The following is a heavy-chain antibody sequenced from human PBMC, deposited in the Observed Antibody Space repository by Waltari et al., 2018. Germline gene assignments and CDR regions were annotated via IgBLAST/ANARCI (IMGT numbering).Heavy chain of an antibody. J-gene: IGHJ6*03. Sequence: QVQLVESGGDVVQPGGSLRRSWAASGCTFSSYGMHWVRQAPGKGLRWVAFIRYDGSNKYYADSVKGRFTISRDNSKNTLYLQMNSLRAEDTAVYYCARPIAAYMDVWGKGTTVTVSS. V-gene: IGHV3-30*02. CDR2: IRYDGSNK. D-gene: IGHD6-13*01. CDR1: GCTFSSYG. CDR3: ARPIAAYMDV.